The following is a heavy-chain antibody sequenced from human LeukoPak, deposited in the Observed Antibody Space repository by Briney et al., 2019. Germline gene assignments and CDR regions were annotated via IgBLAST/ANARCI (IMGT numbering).Heavy chain of an antibody. CDR1: GGSISSNSYY. Sequence: SETLSLTCTVSGGSISSNSYYWGWIRQPPGKGLEWIGSIYYTENTYYSPSLKSRVTMSVDTSKNQFSLKLSSVTAADTVVYYCASGYSSSSFDYWGPGTLVTVSS. CDR3: ASGYSSSSFDY. J-gene: IGHJ4*02. CDR2: IYYTENT. D-gene: IGHD6-6*01. V-gene: IGHV4-39*01.